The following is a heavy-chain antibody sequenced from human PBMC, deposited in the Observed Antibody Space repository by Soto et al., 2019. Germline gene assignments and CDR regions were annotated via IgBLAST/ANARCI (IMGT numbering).Heavy chain of an antibody. CDR1: GFSLSTSGLG. Sequence: QITLKESGPTLVRPTQTLTLTCTFSGFSLSTSGLGVGWIRQPPGKALEWLAYIYWNDDKRYSPSLKARLTITKDTSKNQVVLTMTNMDPVDTATYCCAHRPSGWYLFDYWGQGTLVTVSS. D-gene: IGHD6-19*01. CDR3: AHRPSGWYLFDY. CDR2: IYWNDDK. V-gene: IGHV2-5*01. J-gene: IGHJ4*02.